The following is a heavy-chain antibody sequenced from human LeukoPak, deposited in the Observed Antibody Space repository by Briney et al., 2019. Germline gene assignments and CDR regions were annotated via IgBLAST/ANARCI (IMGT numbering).Heavy chain of an antibody. J-gene: IGHJ4*02. D-gene: IGHD1-14*01. CDR2: IKQDGSEK. CDR1: GFTFSTYW. V-gene: IGHV3-7*01. CDR3: ARNVYRTFDS. Sequence: PGGSLRLSCAASGFTFSTYWMSWARQAPGKGLEWVANIKQDGSEKYYVDSVKDRFTISRDNAKNSLYLQMNSLRVEDTAVYYCARNVYRTFDSWDQGTLVTVSS.